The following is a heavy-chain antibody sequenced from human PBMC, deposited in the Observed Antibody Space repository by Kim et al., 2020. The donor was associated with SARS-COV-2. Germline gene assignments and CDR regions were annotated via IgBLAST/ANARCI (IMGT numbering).Heavy chain of an antibody. J-gene: IGHJ4*02. CDR3: ARLVAGRSGSSKTGLDY. V-gene: IGHV5-51*01. CDR1: GYSFTSYW. CDR2: IYPGDSDT. Sequence: GESLKISCKGSGYSFTSYWIGWVRQMPGKGLEWMGIIYPGDSDTRYSPSFQGQVTISADKSISTAYLQWSSLKASDTAMYYCARLVAGRSGSSKTGLDYWGQGTLVTVSS. D-gene: IGHD1-26*01.